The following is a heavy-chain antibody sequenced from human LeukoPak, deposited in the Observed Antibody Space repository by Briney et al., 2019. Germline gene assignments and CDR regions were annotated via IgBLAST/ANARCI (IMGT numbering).Heavy chain of an antibody. CDR1: GFTFSTYW. CDR2: IKQDGSEK. CDR3: ARPRPDFWSGYSSSQTLAFDI. Sequence: GGSLRLSCAASGFTFSTYWMSWVRQAPGKGLEWVANIKQDGSEKYYVASVEGRFTISRDNAKSSLFLQMNSLRAEDTAVYYCARPRPDFWSGYSSSQTLAFDIWGQGTMVTVSS. V-gene: IGHV3-7*01. D-gene: IGHD3-3*01. J-gene: IGHJ3*02.